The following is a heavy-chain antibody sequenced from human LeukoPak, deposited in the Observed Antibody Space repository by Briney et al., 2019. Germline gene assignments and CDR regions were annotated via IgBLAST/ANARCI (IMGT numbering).Heavy chain of an antibody. Sequence: ASVKVSCKASGYMFTSYGISWVRQAPGQGLEWMGWISAYNGLTHDAQKFQGRVTMTTDTSTTTAYLELRSLRSNDTAVYFCARDGNYGPDFWGHGTLATVSS. CDR3: ARDGNYGPDF. CDR2: ISAYNGLT. J-gene: IGHJ4*01. D-gene: IGHD3-10*01. V-gene: IGHV1-18*01. CDR1: GYMFTSYG.